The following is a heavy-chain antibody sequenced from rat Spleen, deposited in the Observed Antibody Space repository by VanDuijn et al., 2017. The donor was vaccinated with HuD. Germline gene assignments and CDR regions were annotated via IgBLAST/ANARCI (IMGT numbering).Heavy chain of an antibody. CDR3: ARIKNNYGSRGVMDA. D-gene: IGHD1-3*01. CDR2: ISTGGGNT. CDR1: GFTFSNYD. Sequence: EVGLGEGGGGLVQPGRSLKLSCAASGFTFSNYDMAWVRQAPTKGLEWVASISTGGGNTYYRDSVKGRFTISRDNAKSTLYLQMDSLRSEDTATYYCARIKNNYGSRGVMDAWGQGASVTVSS. J-gene: IGHJ4*01. V-gene: IGHV5S23*01.